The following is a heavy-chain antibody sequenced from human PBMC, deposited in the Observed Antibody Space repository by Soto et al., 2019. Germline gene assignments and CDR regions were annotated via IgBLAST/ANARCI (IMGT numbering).Heavy chain of an antibody. J-gene: IGHJ3*02. Sequence: EVQLVESGGGLVKPGGSLRLSCAASGFTFSSYSMNWVRQAPGKGLEWVSSISSSSYIYYADSVKGRFTISRDNAKNSLYLQMNSLRAEDTAVYYCARGVLVPAAIPDAFDIWGQGTMVTVSS. CDR3: ARGVLVPAAIPDAFDI. D-gene: IGHD2-2*01. V-gene: IGHV3-21*01. CDR2: ISSSSYI. CDR1: GFTFSSYS.